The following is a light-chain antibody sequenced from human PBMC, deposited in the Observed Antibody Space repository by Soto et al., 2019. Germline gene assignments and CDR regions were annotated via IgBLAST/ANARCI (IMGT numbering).Light chain of an antibody. CDR2: GAS. J-gene: IGKJ2*01. V-gene: IGKV3-15*01. Sequence: EMVMAQSPATLSVSPGDGATLSCRASQSVGSTLACFLQKPGQAPRCLIYGASTRATVIPARYSGSGSGTEFTITISSLQPEDFAVYYCQQYYNWRRTFGPGTKLDIK. CDR1: QSVGST. CDR3: QQYYNWRRT.